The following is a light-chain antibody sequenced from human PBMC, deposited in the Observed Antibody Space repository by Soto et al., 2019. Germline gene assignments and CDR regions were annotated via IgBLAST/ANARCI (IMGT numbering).Light chain of an antibody. CDR3: CSYAGSSTLVV. CDR1: SSDVGSYNL. Sequence: QSALTRPASVSGSPGQSITISCTGTSSDVGSYNLVSWYQQHPGKAPKLMIYEVSKRPSGVSNRFSGSKSGNTASLTISGLQAEDEADYYCCSYAGSSTLVVFGGGTKLTVL. CDR2: EVS. J-gene: IGLJ2*01. V-gene: IGLV2-23*02.